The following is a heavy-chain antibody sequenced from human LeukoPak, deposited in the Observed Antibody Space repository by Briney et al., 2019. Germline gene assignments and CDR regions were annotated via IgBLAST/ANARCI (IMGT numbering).Heavy chain of an antibody. J-gene: IGHJ5*02. Sequence: SETLSLTCTVSGGSISSYYWSWIRQPPGKGLEWIGYIYYSGSTNYNPSLKSRVTISVDTSKNQFSLKLSSVTAADTAVYYCARDERYGDYEPGWFDPWGQGTLVTVSS. CDR3: ARDERYGDYEPGWFDP. V-gene: IGHV4-59*01. CDR2: IYYSGST. CDR1: GGSISSYY. D-gene: IGHD4-17*01.